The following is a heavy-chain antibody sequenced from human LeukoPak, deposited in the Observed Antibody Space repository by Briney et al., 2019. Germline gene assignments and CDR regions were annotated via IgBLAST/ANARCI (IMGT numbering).Heavy chain of an antibody. Sequence: SETLSLTCTVSGGSISSYYWSWIRQPAGKGLEWIGRIYTSGSTNYNPSLKSRVTISVDTSKNQFSLKLSSVTAADTAVYYCAASEYSSGLNFQHWGQGTLVTVSS. CDR2: IYTSGST. J-gene: IGHJ1*01. D-gene: IGHD6-25*01. CDR3: AASEYSSGLNFQH. CDR1: GGSISSYY. V-gene: IGHV4-4*07.